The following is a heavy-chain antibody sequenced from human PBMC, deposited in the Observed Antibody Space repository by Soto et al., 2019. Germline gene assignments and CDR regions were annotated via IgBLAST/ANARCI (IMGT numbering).Heavy chain of an antibody. CDR2: ISSSSSTI. J-gene: IGHJ4*02. CDR1: GFTFSSYS. CDR3: ARDPCSSTSCYQLDY. D-gene: IGHD2-2*01. Sequence: GGSLRLSCAASGFTFSSYSMNWVRQAPGKGLEWVSYISSSSSTIYYADSVKGRFTISRDNAKNSLYLQMNSLRDEDTAVYYCARDPCSSTSCYQLDYWGQGTLVTVSS. V-gene: IGHV3-48*02.